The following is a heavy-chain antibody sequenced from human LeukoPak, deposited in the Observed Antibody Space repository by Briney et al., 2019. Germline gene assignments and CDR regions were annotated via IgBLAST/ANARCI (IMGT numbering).Heavy chain of an antibody. CDR3: VRERFGAIVEN. CDR1: GFTVANDR. Sequence: GGSLRLPCAASGFTVANDRMSWVRQAPGKGLEWVSTVYGGGNTAYADSVKGRFTISRDTSKNTLLLQMNSLRAEDTALYFCVRERFGAIVENWGQGALVIVSS. D-gene: IGHD5-24*01. J-gene: IGHJ4*02. CDR2: VYGGGNT. V-gene: IGHV3-53*01.